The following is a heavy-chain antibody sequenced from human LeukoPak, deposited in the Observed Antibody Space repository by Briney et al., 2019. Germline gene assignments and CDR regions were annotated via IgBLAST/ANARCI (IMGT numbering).Heavy chain of an antibody. Sequence: DSVKVSCKASGYTFTSYDINWVRQANGQGLEWMGWMNPNSGNTGYAQKFQGRVTMTRNTSISTAYMELSSLRSEDTAVYYCAHLLASPKGRKFDPWGQGTLVTVSS. CDR1: GYTFTSYD. J-gene: IGHJ5*02. D-gene: IGHD3-10*01. CDR2: MNPNSGNT. V-gene: IGHV1-8*01. CDR3: AHLLASPKGRKFDP.